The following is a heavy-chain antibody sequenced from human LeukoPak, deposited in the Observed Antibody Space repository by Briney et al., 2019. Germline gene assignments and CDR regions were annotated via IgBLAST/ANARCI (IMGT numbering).Heavy chain of an antibody. CDR1: GYSISSGYY. CDR2: IYHSRST. V-gene: IGHV4-38-2*01. J-gene: IGHJ4*02. Sequence: PSETLSLTCAVSGYSISSGYYWGWIRQPPGKGLEWIGSIYHSRSTYYNPSLKSRVTISVDTSKNQFSLKLSSVTAADTAVYYCARHELAAAGDFDYWGQGTLVTVSS. CDR3: ARHELAAAGDFDY. D-gene: IGHD6-13*01.